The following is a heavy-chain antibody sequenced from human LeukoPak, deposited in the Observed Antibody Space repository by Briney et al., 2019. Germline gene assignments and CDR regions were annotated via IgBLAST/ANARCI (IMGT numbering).Heavy chain of an antibody. J-gene: IGHJ5*02. CDR1: GYSFVGYG. D-gene: IGHD1-7*01. V-gene: IGHV1-18*01. CDR2: ISAYNGNT. CDR3: ARGAGTTEVWFDP. Sequence: APVKVSCKASGYSFVGYGITWVRQAPGQGLEWMGWISAYNGNTNYAQKLQGRVTMTTDTSTSTAYMELRSLRSDDTAVYYCARGAGTTEVWFDPWGQGTLVTVSS.